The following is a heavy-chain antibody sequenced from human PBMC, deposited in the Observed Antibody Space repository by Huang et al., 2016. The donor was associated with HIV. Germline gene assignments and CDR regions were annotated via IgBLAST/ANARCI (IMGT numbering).Heavy chain of an antibody. Sequence: QVQLLQSGAEVKKPGASVKVSCKVSGYTLTELSMNWVRQAPGKGLEWMGGLDTEEGETIYAHRLQGRLTMTEDTSTDTANMELSSLRAEDTAVYYCATSSTGDAFDIWGQGTMVTVSS. D-gene: IGHD7-27*01. CDR1: GYTLTELS. J-gene: IGHJ3*02. CDR2: LDTEEGET. V-gene: IGHV1-24*01. CDR3: ATSSTGDAFDI.